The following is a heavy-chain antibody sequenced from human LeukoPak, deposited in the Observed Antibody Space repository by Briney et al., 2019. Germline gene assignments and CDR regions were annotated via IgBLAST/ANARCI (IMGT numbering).Heavy chain of an antibody. V-gene: IGHV4-4*09. Sequence: SDTLSLTCTVSGGSISTYYWTCIRQPPGKGQEWIEYIYTSGSTNYNPSLRSRVTMSLDTSKNLFSLELSSVTAADTAVYYCARQVAVNPRYYFDYWGPGTLVTVSS. CDR3: ARQVAVNPRYYFDY. D-gene: IGHD6-19*01. CDR1: GGSISTYY. CDR2: IYTSGST. J-gene: IGHJ4*02.